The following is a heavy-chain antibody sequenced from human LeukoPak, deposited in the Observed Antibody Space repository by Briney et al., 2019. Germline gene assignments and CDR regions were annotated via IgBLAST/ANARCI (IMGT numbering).Heavy chain of an antibody. D-gene: IGHD2-2*01. V-gene: IGHV4-59*08. CDR2: IYYSGST. CDR1: GDSINIYY. J-gene: IGHJ4*02. CDR3: ARQVPYTSGPDY. Sequence: SETLSLTCTVSGDSINIYYWTWIRQPPGKGLEWIGYIYYSGSTNYNPSLKSRVTISVDTSKNQFSLKLDSVTAADTAVYYCARQVPYTSGPDYWGQGTLVTVSS.